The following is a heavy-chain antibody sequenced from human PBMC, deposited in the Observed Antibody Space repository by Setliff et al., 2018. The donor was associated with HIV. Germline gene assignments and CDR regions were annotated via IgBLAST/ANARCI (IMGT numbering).Heavy chain of an antibody. V-gene: IGHV4-61*02. CDR2: FYTSGST. Sequence: SSETLSLTCTVSGGSIRNEDYFWSWIRQPAGKGLEWIGRFYTSGSTNYNPPFKSRVTISEGTSENQFSLKLTSVTAADTAIYYCARGGGSVVRGLIGMYYFDYWGQGILVTVSS. J-gene: IGHJ4*02. D-gene: IGHD3-10*01. CDR1: GGSIRNEDYF. CDR3: ARGGGSVVRGLIGMYYFDY.